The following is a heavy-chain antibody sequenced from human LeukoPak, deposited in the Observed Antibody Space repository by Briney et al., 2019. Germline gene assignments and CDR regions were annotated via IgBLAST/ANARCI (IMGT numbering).Heavy chain of an antibody. CDR3: AREFLYSSGAFDI. CDR1: GGSISSYY. D-gene: IGHD6-19*01. CDR2: IYYSGST. Sequence: NSSETLSLTCTVSGGSISSYYWSWIRQPPGKGLEWIGYIYYSGSTNYNPSLKSRVTISVDTSKNQFSLKLSSVTAADTAVYYCAREFLYSSGAFDIWGQGTMVTVSS. J-gene: IGHJ3*02. V-gene: IGHV4-59*12.